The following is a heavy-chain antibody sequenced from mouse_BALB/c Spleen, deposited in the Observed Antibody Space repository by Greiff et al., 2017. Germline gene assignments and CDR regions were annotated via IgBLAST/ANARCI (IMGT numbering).Heavy chain of an antibody. V-gene: IGHV1-7*01. D-gene: IGHD2-4*01. J-gene: IGHJ2*01. CDR3: ARKGVYYDYDGDDSRFDY. CDR1: GYTFTSYW. Sequence: QVQLQQSGAELAKPGASVKMSCKASGYTFTSYWMHWVKQRPGQGLEWIGYINPSTGYTEYNQKFKDKATLTADKSSSTAYMQLSSLTSEDSAVYYCARKGVYYDYDGDDSRFDYWGQGTTLTVSS. CDR2: INPSTGYT.